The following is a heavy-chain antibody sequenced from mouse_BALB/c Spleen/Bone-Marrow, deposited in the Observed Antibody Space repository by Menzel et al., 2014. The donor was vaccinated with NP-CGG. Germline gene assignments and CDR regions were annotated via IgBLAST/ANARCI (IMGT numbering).Heavy chain of an antibody. CDR1: GYTFTSYW. CDR2: IYPSDSYT. V-gene: IGHV1-69*02. CDR3: TRAGATVPCDY. Sequence: IQLQQSGAELVRPGASVKLSCKASGYTFTSYWINWVKQRPGQGLEWIGNIYPSDSYTNYNQKFKDKATLTVDKSSSTAYMQLSSPTSEDSAVYYCTRAGATVPCDYWGQGTTLTVSS. D-gene: IGHD1-1*01. J-gene: IGHJ2*01.